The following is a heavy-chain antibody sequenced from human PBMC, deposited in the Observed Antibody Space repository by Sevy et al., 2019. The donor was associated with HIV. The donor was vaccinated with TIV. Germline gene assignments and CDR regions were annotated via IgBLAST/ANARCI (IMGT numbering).Heavy chain of an antibody. CDR1: GFTFSSYG. V-gene: IGHV3-33*01. CDR3: ARDDIVVVPAADADYYYGIDV. CDR2: IWYDGSNK. Sequence: GGSLRLSCAASGFTFSSYGMHWVRQAPGKGLEWVAVIWYDGSNKYYADSVKGRFTISRDNSKNTLYLQMNSLRAEDTAVYYCARDDIVVVPAADADYYYGIDVWGQGTTVTVSS. D-gene: IGHD2-2*01. J-gene: IGHJ6*02.